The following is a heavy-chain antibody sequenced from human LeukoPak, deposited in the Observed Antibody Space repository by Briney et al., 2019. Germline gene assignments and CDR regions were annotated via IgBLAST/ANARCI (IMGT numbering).Heavy chain of an antibody. CDR1: GGSISGSY. CDR2: IYTTGST. Sequence: PSETLSLTCTVPGGSISGSYWSWIRQPAGKGLEWIGRIYTTGSTNCNPSLKSRVTISVDKSKTQFSLKMSSVTAADTAVYYCARGTYGSGSRVYYYYYMDVWGKGTTVTVSS. CDR3: ARGTYGSGSRVYYYYYMDV. J-gene: IGHJ6*03. D-gene: IGHD3-10*01. V-gene: IGHV4-4*07.